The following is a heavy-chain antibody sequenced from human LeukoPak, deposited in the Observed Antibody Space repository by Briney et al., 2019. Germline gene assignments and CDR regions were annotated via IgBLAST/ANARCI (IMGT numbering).Heavy chain of an antibody. D-gene: IGHD2-15*01. V-gene: IGHV4-59*01. CDR2: IYYSGST. CDR1: GGSISSYY. Sequence: SETLSLTCTASGGSISSYYWSWIRQPPGKGLEWIGYIYYSGSTNYNPSLKSRVRTSVDTSKKQFSLKLSSVTAADTAVYYCARAPRGVVVKSDAFDIWGQGTMVTVSS. J-gene: IGHJ3*02. CDR3: ARAPRGVVVKSDAFDI.